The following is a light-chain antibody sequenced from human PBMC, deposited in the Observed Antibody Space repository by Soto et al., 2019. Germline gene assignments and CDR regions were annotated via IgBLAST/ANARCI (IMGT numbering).Light chain of an antibody. V-gene: IGKV3-15*01. J-gene: IGKJ2*01. Sequence: EIVMTQSPATLSVSPGERATLSCRASQSVSSKLAWYQQKPGQAPRLLIYGASTKATGIPARLSGSGSGTEFTLTISSLQSEDFAVYYCQQYNKCYTFVQGTKLEIK. CDR2: GAS. CDR1: QSVSSK. CDR3: QQYNKCYT.